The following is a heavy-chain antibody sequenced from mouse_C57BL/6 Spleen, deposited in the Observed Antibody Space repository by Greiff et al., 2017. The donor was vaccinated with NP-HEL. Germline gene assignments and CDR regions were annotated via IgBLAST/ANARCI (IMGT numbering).Heavy chain of an antibody. CDR2: INPNYGTT. CDR1: GYSFTDYN. CDR3: SRGEWLPIYAMDY. V-gene: IGHV1-39*01. D-gene: IGHD2-2*01. Sequence: EVQLQQSGPELVKPGASVTISCKASGYSFTDYNMNWVKQSNGKSLEWIGVINPNYGTTSYNQKFKGKATLTVDQSSSTAYMQLNSLTSEDSAVYYCSRGEWLPIYAMDYWGQGTSVTVSS. J-gene: IGHJ4*01.